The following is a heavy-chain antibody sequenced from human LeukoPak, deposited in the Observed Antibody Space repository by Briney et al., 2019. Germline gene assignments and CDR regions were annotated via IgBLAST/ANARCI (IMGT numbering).Heavy chain of an antibody. Sequence: GGSLRLSCAASGFTFSSYAMHWVRQAPGKGLEWVAVISYDGSNKYYADSVKGRFTISRDNSKNTLYLQMSSLRAEDTAVYYCARDLVAVADLYYYYYGMDVWGQGTTVTVSS. CDR2: ISYDGSNK. D-gene: IGHD6-19*01. CDR1: GFTFSSYA. CDR3: ARDLVAVADLYYYYYGMDV. V-gene: IGHV3-30-3*01. J-gene: IGHJ6*02.